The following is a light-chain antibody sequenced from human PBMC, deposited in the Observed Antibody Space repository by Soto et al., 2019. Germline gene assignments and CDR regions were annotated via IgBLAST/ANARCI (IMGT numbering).Light chain of an antibody. CDR1: SSDVGSYNL. Sequence: QSALTQPASVSGSPGQSITISCTGTSSDVGSYNLVSWYQQQPGKAPKLMIYEGSKRPSGVSNRFSGSKSGNTASLTISGLQAEDEADYYCCSYGGYTTVVFGTGTKLTVL. CDR3: CSYGGYTTVV. J-gene: IGLJ1*01. V-gene: IGLV2-23*01. CDR2: EGS.